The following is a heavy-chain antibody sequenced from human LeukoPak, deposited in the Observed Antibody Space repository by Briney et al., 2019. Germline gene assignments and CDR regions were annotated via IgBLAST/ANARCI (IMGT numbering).Heavy chain of an antibody. V-gene: IGHV3-23*01. CDR3: AKDPASFAY. J-gene: IGHJ4*02. CDR2: IGGTGDTT. Sequence: LPGGSLRLSCAASGFRFTNYGMNWVRQAPGKGLEWVSYIGGTGDTTYYAASVKGRFTVSRDNSKSTLYLQMKSLRVEDTATYYCAKDPASFAYWGQGTLVTVSS. CDR1: GFRFTNYG.